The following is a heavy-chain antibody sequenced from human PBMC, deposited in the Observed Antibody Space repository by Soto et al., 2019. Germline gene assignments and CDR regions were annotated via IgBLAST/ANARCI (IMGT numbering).Heavy chain of an antibody. CDR3: ASDSSGWFYFDY. J-gene: IGHJ4*02. CDR2: INSDGSTT. V-gene: IGHV3-74*01. D-gene: IGHD6-19*01. CDR1: GFTFSSYW. Sequence: PGGSLRLSCAASGFTFSSYWMHWVRQAPGKGLVWVSRINSDGSTTNYTDPVKGRFTISRDNAKNTLYLQMNSLRAEDTAVYYCASDSSGWFYFDYWGQGALVTVSS.